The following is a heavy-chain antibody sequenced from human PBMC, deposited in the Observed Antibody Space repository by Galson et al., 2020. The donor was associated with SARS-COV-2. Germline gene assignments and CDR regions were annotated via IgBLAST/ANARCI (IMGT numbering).Heavy chain of an antibody. D-gene: IGHD4-4*01. V-gene: IGHV1-18*01. CDR3: AREGRSTVTNNWFDP. CDR1: GYTFDNHA. Sequence: ASVTVSCKASGYTFDNHALNWVRQAPGQGLEWMGWISVYNGNTNYAQKFQGRVTMTTDTSTSTAYMELRSLRSDDTAVYFCAREGRSTVTNNWFDPWGPGTLVTVSS. J-gene: IGHJ5*02. CDR2: ISVYNGNT.